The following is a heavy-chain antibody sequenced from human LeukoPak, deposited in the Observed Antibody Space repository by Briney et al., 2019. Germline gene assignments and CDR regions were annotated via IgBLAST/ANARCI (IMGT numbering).Heavy chain of an antibody. CDR3: AREGKGSGWSNNIQN. CDR1: GYPISTAYF. V-gene: IGHV4-38-2*02. Sequence: SETLSLTCAVSGYPISTAYFWGWIRQPPGKGLEWIGCIYRTGSTYYNPSLESRVTISVDTSRNQFSLKLRSVTAADTAVYYCAREGKGSGWSNNIQNWCKGTLVTVSS. CDR2: IYRTGST. D-gene: IGHD6-19*01. J-gene: IGHJ1*01.